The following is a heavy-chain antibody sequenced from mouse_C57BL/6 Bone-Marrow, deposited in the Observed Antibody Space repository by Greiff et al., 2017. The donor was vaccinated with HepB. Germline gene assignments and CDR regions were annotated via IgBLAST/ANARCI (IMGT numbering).Heavy chain of an antibody. CDR1: GFTFSDFY. CDR2: SRNKANDYTT. V-gene: IGHV7-1*01. CDR3: ARDVPLLPFAY. J-gene: IGHJ3*01. D-gene: IGHD2-1*01. Sequence: EVQLQESGGGLVQSGRSLRLSCATSGFTFSDFYMEWVRQAPGKGLEWIAASRNKANDYTTEYSASVKGRFIVSRDTSQSILYLQMNALRAEDTAIYYCARDVPLLPFAYWGQGTLVTVSA.